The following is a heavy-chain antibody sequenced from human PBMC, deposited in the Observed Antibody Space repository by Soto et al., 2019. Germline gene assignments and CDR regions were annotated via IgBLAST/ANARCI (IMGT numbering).Heavy chain of an antibody. CDR2: TYYRSKWYN. D-gene: IGHD2-2*01. J-gene: IGHJ6*02. Sequence: SQTPSLPCAVSGDSVSSNSAAWNWIRQSPSRGLEWLGRTYYRSKWYNDYAVSVKSRITINPDTSKNQFSLQLNSVTPEDTAVYYCAREWVVVVLAAIGGMDVWGQGTTVTVSS. V-gene: IGHV6-1*01. CDR1: GDSVSSNSAA. CDR3: AREWVVVVLAAIGGMDV.